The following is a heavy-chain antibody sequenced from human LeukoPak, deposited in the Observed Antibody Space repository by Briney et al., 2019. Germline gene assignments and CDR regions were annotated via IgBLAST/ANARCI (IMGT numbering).Heavy chain of an antibody. J-gene: IGHJ4*02. CDR2: INPSGGST. D-gene: IGHD4-23*01. V-gene: IGHV1-46*01. CDR1: GYTFTSYY. CDR3: AILVDGGNSGGTFDY. Sequence: GASVKVSCKASGYTFTSYYMHWVRQAPGQGLEWMGIINPSGGSTSYAQKFQGRVTMTRDTSTSTVYMELSSLRSEDTAVYYCAILVDGGNSGGTFDYWGQGTLVTVSS.